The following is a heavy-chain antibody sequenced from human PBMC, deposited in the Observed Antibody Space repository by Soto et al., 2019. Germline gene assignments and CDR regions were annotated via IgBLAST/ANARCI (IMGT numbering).Heavy chain of an antibody. CDR2: ISSSSSYI. CDR3: ARGLVVVAATPDY. J-gene: IGHJ4*02. V-gene: IGHV3-21*01. D-gene: IGHD2-15*01. CDR1: GFTFSSYS. Sequence: EVQLVESGGGLVKPGGSLRLSCAASGFTFSSYSMNWVRQAPGKGLEWVSSISSSSSYIYYAESVKGRFTISRDNAKNSLYLQMNSLRAEDTAVYYCARGLVVVAATPDYWGQGTLVTVSS.